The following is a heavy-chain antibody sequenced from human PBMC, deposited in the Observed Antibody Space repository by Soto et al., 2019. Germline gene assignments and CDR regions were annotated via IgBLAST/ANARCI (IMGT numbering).Heavy chain of an antibody. CDR3: ARSYDTFDAFAI. J-gene: IGHJ3*02. V-gene: IGHV3-30-3*01. Sequence: GGSLRLSCAASGFTFSSYAMHWVRQAPGKGLEWVAVISYDGSNKYYGDSVKGRFTISRDNSKNTLYLQMNSLRAEATAVYYCARSYDTFDAFAIWGQGTMVTVSS. CDR1: GFTFSSYA. D-gene: IGHD3-22*01. CDR2: ISYDGSNK.